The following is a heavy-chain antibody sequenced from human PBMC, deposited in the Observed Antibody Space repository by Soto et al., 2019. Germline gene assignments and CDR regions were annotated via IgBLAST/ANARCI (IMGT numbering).Heavy chain of an antibody. CDR2: IFHSGST. CDR3: ARDRYYGSGTYYNFYSGMDV. J-gene: IGHJ6*02. V-gene: IGHV4-30-4*01. CDR1: CGSINSGDYY. Sequence: SETLSLTCTVSCGSINSGDYYWTWVRQPPGKGLEWIGNIFHSGSTYYTPSLQSRVTISLDTSKNHFSLKLSSVTPADTAVYYCARDRYYGSGTYYNFYSGMDVWGQGTTVT. D-gene: IGHD3-10*01.